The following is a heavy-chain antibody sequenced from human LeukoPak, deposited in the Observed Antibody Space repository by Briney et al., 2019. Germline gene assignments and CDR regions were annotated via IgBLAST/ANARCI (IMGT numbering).Heavy chain of an antibody. J-gene: IGHJ4*02. Sequence: SETLSLTCTVSGGSISSSSYYWGWIRQPPGKGLEWIGSIYYSGSTYYNPSLKSRVTISVDTSKNQFSLKLSSVTAADTAVSYCVRVGGYNTSPQFDYWGQGTLVTVSS. CDR3: VRVGGYNTSPQFDY. D-gene: IGHD5-24*01. CDR1: GGSISSSSYY. V-gene: IGHV4-39*07. CDR2: IYYSGST.